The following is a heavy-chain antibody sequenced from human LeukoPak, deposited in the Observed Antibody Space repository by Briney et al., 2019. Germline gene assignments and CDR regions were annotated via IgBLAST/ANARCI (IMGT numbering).Heavy chain of an antibody. D-gene: IGHD1-26*01. Sequence: PGRSLRLSCAASGFTFSSYAMHWVRQAPGKGLEWVAVISYDGSNKYYADSVKGRFTISRDNSKNTLYLQMNSLRAEDTAVYYCARLRKSGSYFLYYNYYYGMDVWGQGTTVTVSS. CDR1: GFTFSSYA. CDR2: ISYDGSNK. CDR3: ARLRKSGSYFLYYNYYYGMDV. J-gene: IGHJ6*02. V-gene: IGHV3-30-3*01.